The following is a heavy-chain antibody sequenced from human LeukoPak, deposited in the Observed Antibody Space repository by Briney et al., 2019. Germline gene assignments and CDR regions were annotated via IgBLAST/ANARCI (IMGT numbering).Heavy chain of an antibody. CDR2: IKHDGSEK. V-gene: IGHV3-7*01. Sequence: GGSLRLSCAASGFTFSSYSMNWVRQAPGKGLEWVANIKHDGSEKYYVDSVKGRFTISRDNAKNSLYLQMNSLRAEDAAVYYCARVGEWGQGTLVTVSS. CDR1: GFTFSSYS. D-gene: IGHD3-10*01. J-gene: IGHJ4*02. CDR3: ARVGE.